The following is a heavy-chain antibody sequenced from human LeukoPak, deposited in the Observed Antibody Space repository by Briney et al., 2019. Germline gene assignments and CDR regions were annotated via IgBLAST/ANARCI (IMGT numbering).Heavy chain of an antibody. CDR1: GGTFSSYA. CDR2: IIPIFGTA. V-gene: IGHV1-69*13. J-gene: IGHJ6*02. D-gene: IGHD3-3*01. Sequence: SVKVSCKASGGTFSSYAISWVRQAPGQGLEWMGGIIPIFGTANYAQKFQGRVTITADESTSTAYMELSSLRSEDTAVYYCARAVDFWSGYSQQPNYYGMDVWGQGTTVTVSS. CDR3: ARAVDFWSGYSQQPNYYGMDV.